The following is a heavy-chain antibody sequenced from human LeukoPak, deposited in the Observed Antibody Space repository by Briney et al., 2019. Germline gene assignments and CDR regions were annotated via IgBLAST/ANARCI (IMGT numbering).Heavy chain of an antibody. V-gene: IGHV3-23*01. Sequence: GGSLRLSCAASGFTFSSYAMSWVRQAPGKGLEWVSAISGSGGSTYYADSVKGRFTISRDNSKNTLYLQMNSLRAEDTAVYYCAKTLKPRGVKIVVVIHTLFDYWGQGTLVTVSS. CDR1: GFTFSSYA. CDR3: AKTLKPRGVKIVVVIHTLFDY. CDR2: ISGSGGST. J-gene: IGHJ4*02. D-gene: IGHD3-22*01.